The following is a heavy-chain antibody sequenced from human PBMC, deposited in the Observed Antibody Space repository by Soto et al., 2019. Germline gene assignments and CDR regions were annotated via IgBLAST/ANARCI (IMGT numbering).Heavy chain of an antibody. CDR3: ARAGYSYATGWFDP. V-gene: IGHV4-59*01. CDR1: GGSLNKYY. Sequence: QVQLQESGPGLVKPSETLSLTCTVSGGSLNKYYWSWIRQPPGKGLEWIGFIFYSGSTNYNASLKSRVTISVDTSKNQFSLKLSSVTAADTAVYYCARAGYSYATGWFDPWGQGTLVTVSS. CDR2: IFYSGST. J-gene: IGHJ5*02. D-gene: IGHD5-18*01.